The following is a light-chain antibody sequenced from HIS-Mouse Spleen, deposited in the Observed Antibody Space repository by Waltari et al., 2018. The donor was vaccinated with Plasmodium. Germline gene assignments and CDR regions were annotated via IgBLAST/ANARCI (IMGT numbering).Light chain of an antibody. V-gene: IGKV1-5*03. CDR3: QQYNSYSWT. CDR1: QSISSW. J-gene: IGKJ1*01. Sequence: DIQMTQSPSTLSASVGDRVTITCPASQSISSWLAWYQQKPGKAPNLLIYKASSLDSVVPSRFSGSGSGTEFTLTSSSLQPDEFATYYCQQYNSYSWTFGQGTKVEIK. CDR2: KAS.